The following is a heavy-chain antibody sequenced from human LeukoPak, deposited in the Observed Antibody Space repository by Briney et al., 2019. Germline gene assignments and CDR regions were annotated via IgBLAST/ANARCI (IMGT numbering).Heavy chain of an antibody. CDR1: GGSFSGYY. CDR2: INHSGST. Sequence: SETLSLTCAVYGGSFSGYYWSRIRQPPGKGLEWIGEINHSGSTNYNPSLKSRVTISVDTSKNQFSLKLSSVTAADTAVYYCARGRDYYDSSGYYLYWGQGTLVTVSS. J-gene: IGHJ4*02. V-gene: IGHV4-34*01. D-gene: IGHD3-22*01. CDR3: ARGRDYYDSSGYYLY.